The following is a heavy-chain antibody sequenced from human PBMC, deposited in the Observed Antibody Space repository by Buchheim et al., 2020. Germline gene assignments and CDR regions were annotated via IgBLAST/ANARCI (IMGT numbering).Heavy chain of an antibody. Sequence: VQLVESGGGLVKPGGSLRLSCAVSGFPFSDAWMTWVRQAPGKGLEWVGRIRRTADGGTTDYAAPVKGRFTISRDDSKDTLYLQMNSLKTEDTAVYYCATIEGEVGYWGRGTL. V-gene: IGHV3-15*05. CDR1: GFPFSDAW. J-gene: IGHJ4*02. CDR3: ATIEGEVGY. D-gene: IGHD3-16*01. CDR2: IRRTADGGTT.